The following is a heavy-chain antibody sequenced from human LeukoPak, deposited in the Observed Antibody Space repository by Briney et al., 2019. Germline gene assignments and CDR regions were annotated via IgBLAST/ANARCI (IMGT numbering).Heavy chain of an antibody. CDR3: ARAPPYYYGSGSLGSYHYGMDV. V-gene: IGHV4-61*02. CDR2: IYATGST. D-gene: IGHD3-10*01. CDR1: GGSISSGSHY. Sequence: PSETLSLTCTVSGGSISSGSHYWSWIRQPAGKGLEWIGRIYATGSTNYNPSLKSRVTMSVDTSKNQFSLKLGSVTAADTAMYYCARAPPYYYGSGSLGSYHYGMDVWGQGTTVTVSS. J-gene: IGHJ6*02.